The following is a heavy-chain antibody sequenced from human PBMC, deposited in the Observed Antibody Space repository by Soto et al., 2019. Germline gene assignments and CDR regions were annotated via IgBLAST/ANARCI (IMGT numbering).Heavy chain of an antibody. D-gene: IGHD2-21*01. V-gene: IGHV3-7*05. CDR2: INQDGGEK. Sequence: GGSLRLSCAASGFTFSSSWMSWVRQAPGRGLEWVANINQDGGEKYYVDSVKGRFTISRDNAKNSLYLQMNSLRAEDTAVYYCTRNRLDYWGQGTLVTVSS. CDR3: TRNRLDY. CDR1: GFTFSSSW. J-gene: IGHJ4*02.